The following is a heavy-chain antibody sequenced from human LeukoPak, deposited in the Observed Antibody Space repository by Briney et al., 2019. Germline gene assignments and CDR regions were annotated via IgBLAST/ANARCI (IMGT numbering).Heavy chain of an antibody. V-gene: IGHV3-23*01. CDR1: GFTFSNYA. CDR3: AKTYVDTTFFDC. J-gene: IGHJ4*02. D-gene: IGHD5-18*01. CDR2: ISSSGGTT. Sequence: GGSLRLSCAASGFTFSNYAMNRVRQAPGKGLEWDSAISSSGGTTYYGDPVKGRFTNSRDNSKNTPFLQMNSLRAEDTAVYYCAKTYVDTTFFDCWGQGTLVTVSS.